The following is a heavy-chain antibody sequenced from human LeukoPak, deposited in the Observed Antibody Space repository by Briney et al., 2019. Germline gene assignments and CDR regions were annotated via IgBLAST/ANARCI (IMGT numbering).Heavy chain of an antibody. CDR1: GYTFTGYY. V-gene: IGHV1-2*02. J-gene: IGHJ2*01. Sequence: ASVKVSCKASGYTFTGYYMHWVRQAPGRGLEWMGWINPNTGGTNYAQHFQGRVTMTRDTSINTAYMELSRLRSDDTAVYYCAEGLGTGGNRYFDLWGRGTLVTVSS. D-gene: IGHD7-27*01. CDR2: INPNTGGT. CDR3: AEGLGTGGNRYFDL.